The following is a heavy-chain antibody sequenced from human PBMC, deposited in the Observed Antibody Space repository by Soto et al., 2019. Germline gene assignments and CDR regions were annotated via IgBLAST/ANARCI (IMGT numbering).Heavy chain of an antibody. V-gene: IGHV3-66*01. Sequence: EVQLVESGGGLVKPGGSLRLSCAASGFTVSSKYMTWVRQAPGKGLEWVSLIQSGGTTYYADYVKGRFTISRDTSENELHLKMVSLRVEDTAVYYCARDDGLCDGGRCYGIPLDAWGKGTTVTVSS. CDR1: GFTVSSKY. J-gene: IGHJ6*04. CDR2: IQSGGTT. CDR3: ARDDGLCDGGRCYGIPLDA. D-gene: IGHD2-15*01.